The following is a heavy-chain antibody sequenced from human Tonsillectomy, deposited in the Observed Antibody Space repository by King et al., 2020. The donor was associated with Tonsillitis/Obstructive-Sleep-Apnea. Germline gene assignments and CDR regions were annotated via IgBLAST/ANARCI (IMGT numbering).Heavy chain of an antibody. CDR2: INHSGST. D-gene: IGHD4-17*01. J-gene: IGHJ5*02. CDR1: GGSFSGYY. CDR3: ARDYGNWFDP. Sequence: VQLQQWGAGLLKPSEPLSLTCAVYGGSFSGYYWSWIRQPPGKGLEWIGEINHSGSTNYNPSLKSRVTISVDTSKNQFSLKLSSVTAADTAVYYCARDYGNWFDPWGQGTLVTVSS. V-gene: IGHV4-34*01.